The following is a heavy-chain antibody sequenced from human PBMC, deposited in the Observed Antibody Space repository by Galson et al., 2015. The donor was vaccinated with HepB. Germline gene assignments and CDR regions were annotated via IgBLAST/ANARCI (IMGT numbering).Heavy chain of an antibody. D-gene: IGHD2-8*01. CDR3: ARDRANGLYGYLDL. CDR2: LTYGGSNK. J-gene: IGHJ2*01. Sequence: SLRLSCAASGFSFSSFEMHWVRQAPGKGLEWVAALTYGGSNKYYAASVKGRFTISRDNSKNTLYPQLSSLRPADTAVYYCARDRANGLYGYLDLWCRGALVTVSS. CDR1: GFSFSSFE. V-gene: IGHV3-30-3*01.